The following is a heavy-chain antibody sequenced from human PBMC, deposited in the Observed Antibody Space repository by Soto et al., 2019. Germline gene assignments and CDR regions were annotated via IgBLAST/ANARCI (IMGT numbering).Heavy chain of an antibody. CDR1: GFTFSSYG. V-gene: IGHV3-30*18. CDR3: AKGPYSGSYYFDY. CDR2: ISYDGSNK. J-gene: IGHJ4*02. D-gene: IGHD1-26*01. Sequence: QVQLVESGGGVVQPGRSLRLSCAASGFTFSSYGMHWVRQAPGKGLEWVAIISYDGSNKYYADSVKGRFTISRDNSKNTRYLQMNSLRAEDTAVYYCAKGPYSGSYYFDYWGQGTLVTVSS.